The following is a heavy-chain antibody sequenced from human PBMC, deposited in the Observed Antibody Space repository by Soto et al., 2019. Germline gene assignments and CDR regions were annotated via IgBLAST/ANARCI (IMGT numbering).Heavy chain of an antibody. V-gene: IGHV3-30-3*01. Sequence: QVQLVESGGGVVQPGRSLRLSCADSGFTFSSYAMHWVRQAPGKGLVWVAVISYDGSNKYYADSVKGRFTISRDNSKNTLYLQMNSLRAEDTAVYYCARDTHDFWSGYFDYWGQGTLVTVSS. CDR1: GFTFSSYA. D-gene: IGHD3-3*01. J-gene: IGHJ4*02. CDR3: ARDTHDFWSGYFDY. CDR2: ISYDGSNK.